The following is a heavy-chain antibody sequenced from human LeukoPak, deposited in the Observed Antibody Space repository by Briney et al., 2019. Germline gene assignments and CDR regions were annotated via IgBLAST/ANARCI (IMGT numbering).Heavy chain of an antibody. D-gene: IGHD2-2*01. CDR3: ARTVVPAADWFDP. CDR1: GYTFTGYY. J-gene: IGHJ5*02. Sequence: ASVKVSCKASGYTFTGYYMHWVRQAPGQGLEWMGWINPNSGGTNYAQKFQGRVTMTRDTSISTAYMELSRLRSDDTAVYYCARTVVPAADWFDPWGQGTLVTVSS. V-gene: IGHV1-2*02. CDR2: INPNSGGT.